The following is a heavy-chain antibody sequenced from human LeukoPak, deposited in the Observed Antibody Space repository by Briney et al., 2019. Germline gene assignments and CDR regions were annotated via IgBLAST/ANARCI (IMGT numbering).Heavy chain of an antibody. J-gene: IGHJ5*02. CDR2: INHSGST. Sequence: PSETLSLTCAVYGGSFSGYYWSWIRQPPGKGLEWIGEINHSGSTNYNPSLKSRVTISVDTSKNQFSLKLSSVTAADTAVYYCARTSVDTAMVPPWGQGTLVTVSS. V-gene: IGHV4-34*01. D-gene: IGHD5-18*01. CDR1: GGSFSGYY. CDR3: ARTSVDTAMVPP.